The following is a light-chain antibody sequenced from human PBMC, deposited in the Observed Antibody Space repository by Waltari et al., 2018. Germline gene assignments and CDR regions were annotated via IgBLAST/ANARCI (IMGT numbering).Light chain of an antibody. V-gene: IGLV1-40*01. CDR2: GTS. Sequence: QSVLTQPPSVSGAPGQRVTISCTGTSSNIGAGHDVHWYQQFPGTAPKLLIYGTSNRPSGVPDRFSGSKSDTSASLTITGLQAEDEADYFCHSFDSSLSTGVVFGGGTKVTVL. J-gene: IGLJ2*01. CDR3: HSFDSSLSTGVV. CDR1: SSNIGAGHD.